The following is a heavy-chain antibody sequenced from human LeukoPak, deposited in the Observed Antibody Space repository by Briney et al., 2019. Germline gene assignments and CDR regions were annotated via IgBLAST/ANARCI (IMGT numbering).Heavy chain of an antibody. CDR1: GFTFSSYS. V-gene: IGHV3-48*01. CDR3: AREPQEGFDY. J-gene: IGHJ4*02. Sequence: GRSLRLSCAASGFTFSSYSMNWVRQAPGKGLEWISYISGSSRAIYYADSVKGRFPISRDNAKNSLYLQMNNLRAEDTAVYYCAREPQEGFDYWGQGTLVTISS. CDR2: ISGSSRAI.